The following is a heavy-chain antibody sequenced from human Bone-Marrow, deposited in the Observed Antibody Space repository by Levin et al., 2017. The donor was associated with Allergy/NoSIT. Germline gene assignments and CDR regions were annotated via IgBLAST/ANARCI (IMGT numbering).Heavy chain of an antibody. J-gene: IGHJ5*02. CDR2: INHSGST. D-gene: IGHD6-19*01. CDR1: GGSFSGYY. CDR3: AVTHSSGLNWFDP. V-gene: IGHV4-34*01. Sequence: SETLSLTCAVYGGSFSGYYWSWIRQPPGKGLEWIGEINHSGSTNYNPSLKSRVTISVDTSKNQFSLKLSSVTAADTAVYYCAVTHSSGLNWFDPWGQGTLVTVSS.